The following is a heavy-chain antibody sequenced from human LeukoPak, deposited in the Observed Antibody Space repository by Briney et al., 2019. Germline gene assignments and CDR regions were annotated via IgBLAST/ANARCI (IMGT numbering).Heavy chain of an antibody. V-gene: IGHV4-39*01. CDR2: IYYSGST. Sequence: SETLSLTCTVSGGSISSGTYFWSWIRQPAGKGLEWIGSIYYSGSTYYNPSLKSRVTISVDTSKNQFSLKLSSVTAADTAVYYCARGYQLLLSNWFDPWGQGTLVTVSS. J-gene: IGHJ5*02. D-gene: IGHD2-2*01. CDR3: ARGYQLLLSNWFDP. CDR1: GGSISSGTYF.